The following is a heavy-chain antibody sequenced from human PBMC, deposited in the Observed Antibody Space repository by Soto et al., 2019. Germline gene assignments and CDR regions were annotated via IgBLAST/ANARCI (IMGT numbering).Heavy chain of an antibody. CDR3: TSETFGARDY. D-gene: IGHD3-10*01. CDR1: GFTFSGDW. V-gene: IGHV3-74*01. J-gene: IGHJ4*02. CDR2: IDPYDTGI. Sequence: EVQLVESGGGLVQPGGSLRLSCRDSGFTFSGDWMHWVRQAPGKGLDWVSRIDPYDTGISYADSVKGRFTISSDNAKSTLYLQMNSLRPEDTAVYYCTSETFGARDYWGQGTLVTVSS.